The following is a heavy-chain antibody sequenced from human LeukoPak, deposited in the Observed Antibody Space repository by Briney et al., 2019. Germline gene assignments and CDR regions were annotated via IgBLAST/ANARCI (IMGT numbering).Heavy chain of an antibody. Sequence: PSETLSLTCTVSGGSISSYYWSWIRQPPGKGLEWIGYIYTSGSTNYNPSLKSRVTISVDTSKNQFSLKLSSVTAADTAVYYCARHARITMVRGASRNYYYYMDVWGKGTTVTVSS. CDR2: IYTSGST. D-gene: IGHD3-10*01. J-gene: IGHJ6*03. CDR3: ARHARITMVRGASRNYYYYMDV. V-gene: IGHV4-4*09. CDR1: GGSISSYY.